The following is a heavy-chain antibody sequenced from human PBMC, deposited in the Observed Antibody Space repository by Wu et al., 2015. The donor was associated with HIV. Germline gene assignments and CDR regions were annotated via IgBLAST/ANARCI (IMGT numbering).Heavy chain of an antibody. J-gene: IGHJ4*02. CDR2: IIPLVGTA. CDR1: GFTFTGYY. V-gene: IGHV1-69*13. D-gene: IGHD3-16*01. Sequence: VQLVQSGADVRKPGTTVKVSCRVSGFTFTGYYMHWVRQAPGQGLEWMGGIIPLVGTANYAQDLQGRVTITSDESTSTSYMELSSLRSEDTAVYYCARGRVGRLDYFDSWGQGTLVTVSS. CDR3: ARGRVGRLDYFDS.